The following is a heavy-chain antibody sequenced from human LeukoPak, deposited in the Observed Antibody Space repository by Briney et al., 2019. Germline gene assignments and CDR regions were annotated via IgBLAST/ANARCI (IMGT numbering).Heavy chain of an antibody. J-gene: IGHJ4*02. CDR3: AKPLYPNYDYVWGSYRSPFDY. CDR1: GFTFSSYA. Sequence: GGSLRFSCAASGFTFSSYAMTWVRQAPGKGLEWLSAISGTGGSTFYADSVKGRFTISRDNSKDTLYLQMNSLRAEDTAVYYCAKPLYPNYDYVWGSYRSPFDYWGQGILVTVSS. CDR2: ISGTGGST. D-gene: IGHD3-16*02. V-gene: IGHV3-23*01.